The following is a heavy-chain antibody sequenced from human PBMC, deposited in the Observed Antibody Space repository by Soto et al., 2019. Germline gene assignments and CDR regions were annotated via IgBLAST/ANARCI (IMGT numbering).Heavy chain of an antibody. V-gene: IGHV5-51*03. D-gene: IGHD1-1*01. CDR2: IYPGDSDT. CDR1: GYNFASYW. CDR3: ARRFATTEWFDP. J-gene: IGHJ5*02. Sequence: EVQLVQSGAEVKKPGESLKISCKGSGYNFASYWIGWVRQMPGKGLEWMGIIYPGDSDTRYSPSFQGQVTISADKSINTAYLQWSSLKASDTAVYYCARRFATTEWFDPWGQGTLLTVSS.